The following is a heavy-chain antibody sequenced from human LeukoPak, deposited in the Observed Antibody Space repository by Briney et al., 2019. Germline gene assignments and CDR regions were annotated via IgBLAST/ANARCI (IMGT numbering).Heavy chain of an antibody. D-gene: IGHD4-17*01. V-gene: IGHV4-59*08. J-gene: IGHJ4*02. CDR3: ARHYGDYPFDY. Sequence: SETLSLTCTVSGGSISSYYWSWIRQPPGKGLEWIGYIYYSGSTNYNPSLKSRVTVSVDTSKNQFSLKLSSVTAANTAVYYCARHYGDYPFDYWGQGTLVTVSS. CDR1: GGSISSYY. CDR2: IYYSGST.